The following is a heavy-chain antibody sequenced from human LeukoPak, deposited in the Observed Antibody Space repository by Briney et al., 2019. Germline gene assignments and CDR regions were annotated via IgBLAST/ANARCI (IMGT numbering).Heavy chain of an antibody. CDR1: GFTFSSYA. J-gene: IGHJ3*02. CDR3: ARMIAVAGTLDAFDI. Sequence: GGSLRLSCAASGFTFSSYAMSWVRQAPGKGLEWVSAISGSGGSTYYADSVKGRFTISRDNSKNTLYLQMNSLRAEDTAVYYCARMIAVAGTLDAFDIWGQGTMVTVSS. V-gene: IGHV3-23*01. D-gene: IGHD6-19*01. CDR2: ISGSGGST.